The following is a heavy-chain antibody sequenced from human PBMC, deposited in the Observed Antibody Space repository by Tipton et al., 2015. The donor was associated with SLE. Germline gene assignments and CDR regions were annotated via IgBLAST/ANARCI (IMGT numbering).Heavy chain of an antibody. Sequence: TLSLTCAVSGYSISSSNWWGWIRQPPGKGLEWIGYIYYSGSTYYNPSLKSRVTMSVDTSKNQFSLKLSSVTAVDTAVYYCARTLYQWLVRDRDTTFDYWGQGTLVTVSS. J-gene: IGHJ4*02. CDR3: ARTLYQWLVRDRDTTFDY. D-gene: IGHD6-19*01. V-gene: IGHV4-28*01. CDR1: GYSISSSNW. CDR2: IYYSGST.